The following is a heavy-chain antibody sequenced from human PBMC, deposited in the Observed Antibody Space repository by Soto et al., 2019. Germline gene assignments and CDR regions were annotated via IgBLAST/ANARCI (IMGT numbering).Heavy chain of an antibody. CDR2: IGVGSGNR. Sequence: GASVKVSCKASGFTFTSSAVQWVRQARGQRLEWIGWIGVGSGNRHYAQKFQERVTITRDMSTNTAYMELSSLRSEDTAVYYCAALGVNCDHWGQGTRVTVSS. CDR1: GFTFTSSA. J-gene: IGHJ4*02. V-gene: IGHV1-58*01. D-gene: IGHD2-8*01. CDR3: AALGVNCDH.